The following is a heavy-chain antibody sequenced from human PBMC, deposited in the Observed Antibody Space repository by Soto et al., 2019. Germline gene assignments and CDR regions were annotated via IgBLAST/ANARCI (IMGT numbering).Heavy chain of an antibody. V-gene: IGHV1-18*01. Sequence: GASVKVSCKASGYTFTSYGICWVRQAPGQGLEWMGWISAYNGNTNYAQKLQGRVTMTTDTSTSTAYMELRSLRSDDTAVYYCARFLPFGELFIGPDYWGQGTLVTVSS. CDR2: ISAYNGNT. CDR1: GYTFTSYG. J-gene: IGHJ4*02. D-gene: IGHD3-10*01. CDR3: ARFLPFGELFIGPDY.